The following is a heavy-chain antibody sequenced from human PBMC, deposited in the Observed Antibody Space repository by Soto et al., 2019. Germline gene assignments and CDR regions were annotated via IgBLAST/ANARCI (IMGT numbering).Heavy chain of an antibody. CDR3: AKDWSSSSPGGWYYYGMDV. CDR2: ISYDGSNK. J-gene: IGHJ6*02. CDR1: GFTFSSYG. D-gene: IGHD6-6*01. V-gene: IGHV3-30*18. Sequence: GGSLRLSCAASGFTFSSYGMHWVRQAPGKGLEWVAVISYDGSNKYYADSVKGRFTISRDNSKNTLYLQMNSLRAEDTAVYYCAKDWSSSSPGGWYYYGMDVWGQGTTVTVSS.